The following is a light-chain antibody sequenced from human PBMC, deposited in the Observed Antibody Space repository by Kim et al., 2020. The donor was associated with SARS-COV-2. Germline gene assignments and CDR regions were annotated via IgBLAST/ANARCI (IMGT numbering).Light chain of an antibody. J-gene: IGLJ3*02. CDR1: NIGSTS. V-gene: IGLV3-21*04. Sequence: APGKTDSITCGGNNIGSTSVHCDQRKPGQAPVLVIYYDSDRPSGIPERFSGSNSGNTATLTISRVEAGDEADYYCQVWDSSSDHRVFGGGTQLTVL. CDR3: QVWDSSSDHRV. CDR2: YDS.